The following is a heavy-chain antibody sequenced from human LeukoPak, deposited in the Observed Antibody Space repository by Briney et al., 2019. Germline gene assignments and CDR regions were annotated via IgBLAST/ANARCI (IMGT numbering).Heavy chain of an antibody. CDR3: AKVRRLLWFGEPGPDY. Sequence: GGSLRLSCAASGFTFSSYAMSWARQAPGKGLEWVSAISGSGGSTYYADSVKGRFTISRDNSKNTLYLQMNSLRAEDTAVYYCAKVRRLLWFGEPGPDYWGQGTLVTVSS. V-gene: IGHV3-23*01. D-gene: IGHD3-10*01. CDR1: GFTFSSYA. CDR2: ISGSGGST. J-gene: IGHJ4*02.